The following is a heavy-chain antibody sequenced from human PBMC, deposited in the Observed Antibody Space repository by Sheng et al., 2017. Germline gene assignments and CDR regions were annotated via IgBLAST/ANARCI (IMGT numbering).Heavy chain of an antibody. V-gene: IGHV4-34*01. CDR2: INHSGST. Sequence: QVQLQQWGAGLLKPSETLSLTCAVYGGSFSGYYWSWIRQPPGKGLEWIGEINHSGSTNYNPSLKSRVTISVDTSKNQFSLKLSSVTAADTAVYYCARGWYGDNNWFDPWGQGTLVTVSS. CDR1: GGSFSGYY. J-gene: IGHJ5*02. D-gene: IGHD4-17*01. CDR3: ARGWYGDNNWFDP.